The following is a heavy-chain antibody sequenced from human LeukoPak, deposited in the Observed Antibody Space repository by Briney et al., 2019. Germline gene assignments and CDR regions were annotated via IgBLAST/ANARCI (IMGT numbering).Heavy chain of an antibody. CDR1: GFTFSSYE. CDR2: ISSSGSTI. J-gene: IGHJ4*02. CDR3: ARVLLVRGVYN. V-gene: IGHV3-48*03. Sequence: GGSLRLSCAASGFTFSSYEMNWVRQAPGKGLEWVSYISSSGSTIYYADSVKGRFTISRDNAKNSLYLQMNSLRAEDTALYYCARVLLVRGVYNWGQGTLVTVSS. D-gene: IGHD3-10*01.